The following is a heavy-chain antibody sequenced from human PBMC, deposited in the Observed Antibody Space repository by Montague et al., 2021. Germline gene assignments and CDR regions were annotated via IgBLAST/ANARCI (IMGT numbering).Heavy chain of an antibody. Sequence: SETLSLTCTASGGSISSASYYWGWIRQPPGKGLEFIGVIYYNGTTYHNPSLKSRVTVSMDTSKNQFSLKLSSVTAADTAVYYCARSLYCRGGSCYSGFDPWGQGTLVTASS. J-gene: IGHJ5*02. D-gene: IGHD2-15*01. CDR1: GGSISSASYY. CDR3: ARSLYCRGGSCYSGFDP. V-gene: IGHV4-39*01. CDR2: IYYNGTT.